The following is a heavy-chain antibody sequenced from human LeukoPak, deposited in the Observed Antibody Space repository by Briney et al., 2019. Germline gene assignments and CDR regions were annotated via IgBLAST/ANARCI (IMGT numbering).Heavy chain of an antibody. CDR3: ARGGCSSTSCKTRGFDP. CDR2: IYYSGRT. J-gene: IGHJ5*02. Sequence: SETLSLTCTVSGGSISSYYWTWIRQPPGKGLEWIGYIYYSGRTNYNPSLKSRVTISVDTSKNQFSLKLSSVTAADTAVYYCARGGCSSTSCKTRGFDPWGQGTLVTVSS. V-gene: IGHV4-59*08. CDR1: GGSISSYY. D-gene: IGHD2-2*01.